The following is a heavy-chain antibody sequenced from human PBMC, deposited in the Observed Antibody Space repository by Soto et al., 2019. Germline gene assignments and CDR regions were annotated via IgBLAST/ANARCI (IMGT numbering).Heavy chain of an antibody. CDR3: ARKTYYYDSSGYYQTYYFDY. V-gene: IGHV4-4*07. CDR2: IYTSGST. Sequence: GPVPPSETLSLTCTVSGGSISSYYWSWIRQPAGKGLEWIGRIYTSGSTNYNPSLKSRVTMSVDTSKNQFSLKLSSVTAADTAVYYCARKTYYYDSSGYYQTYYFDYWGQGTLVTVSS. CDR1: GGSISSYY. D-gene: IGHD3-22*01. J-gene: IGHJ4*02.